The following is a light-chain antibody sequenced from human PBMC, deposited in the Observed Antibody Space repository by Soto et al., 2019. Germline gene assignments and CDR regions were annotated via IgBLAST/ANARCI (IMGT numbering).Light chain of an antibody. J-gene: IGKJ1*01. Sequence: DIVMTQSPDSLAVSLGERATINCKSSQSVLYRSNNKNYLAWYQHKPGQPPKLLIYWASTRESGVPDRFSGSGSGTDFTLTISSLQAEDVAVYYCQQYYSIPWTFGQGTKVEIK. V-gene: IGKV4-1*01. CDR3: QQYYSIPWT. CDR2: WAS. CDR1: QSVLYRSNNKNY.